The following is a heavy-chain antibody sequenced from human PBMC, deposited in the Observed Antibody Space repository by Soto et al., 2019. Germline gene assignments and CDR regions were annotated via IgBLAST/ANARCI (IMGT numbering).Heavy chain of an antibody. CDR2: IYSGGST. J-gene: IGHJ6*02. CDR3: ARVTIFGVVDSTDV. V-gene: IGHV3-53*01. Sequence: GGSLRLSCAASGFTVSSNYMSCVRQAPGKGLEWVSVIYSGGSTYYADSVKGRFTISRDNSKNTLYLQMNSLRAEDTAVYYCARVTIFGVVDSTDVWGQGTTVTVSS. D-gene: IGHD3-3*01. CDR1: GFTVSSNY.